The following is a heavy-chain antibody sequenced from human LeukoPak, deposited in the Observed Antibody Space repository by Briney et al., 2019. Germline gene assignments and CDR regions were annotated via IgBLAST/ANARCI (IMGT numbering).Heavy chain of an antibody. CDR3: AREGDSGSYPDYYMDV. V-gene: IGHV1-3*03. D-gene: IGHD1-26*01. CDR2: INAGNGNT. CDR1: GYTFTSYA. J-gene: IGHJ6*03. Sequence: ASGKVSCKASGYTFTSYAMHWVRQAPGQRLEWMGWINAGNGNTKHSQEFQGRVTITRDTSASTAYMELSSLRSEDMAVYYCAREGDSGSYPDYYMDVWGKGTTVTVSS.